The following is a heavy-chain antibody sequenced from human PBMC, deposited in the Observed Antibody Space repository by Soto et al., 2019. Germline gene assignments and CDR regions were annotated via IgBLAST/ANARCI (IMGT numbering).Heavy chain of an antibody. Sequence: WASVKVSCKASGGTFSSYAISWVRQAPGQGLEWMGGIIPIFGTANYAQKFQGRVTITADESTSTAYMELSSLRSEDTAVYYCARGGAREDDFWSGYYRYYYGMDVWGQGTTVTVSS. CDR3: ARGGAREDDFWSGYYRYYYGMDV. CDR1: GGTFSSYA. J-gene: IGHJ6*02. CDR2: IIPIFGTA. V-gene: IGHV1-69*13. D-gene: IGHD3-3*01.